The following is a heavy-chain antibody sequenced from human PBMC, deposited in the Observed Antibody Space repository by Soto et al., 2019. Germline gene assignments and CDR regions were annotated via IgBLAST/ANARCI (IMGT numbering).Heavy chain of an antibody. CDR3: ARARSANSAADAFDI. CDR1: GGTFSSYT. J-gene: IGHJ3*02. V-gene: IGHV1-69*02. CDR2: IIPILGIA. Sequence: VQLVQSGAEVKKPGSSVKVSCKASGGTFSSYTISWVRQAPGQGLEWMGRIIPILGIANYAQKFQGRVTITADKSTSTAYMELSSLRSEDTAVYYCARARSANSAADAFDIWGQGTMVTVSS. D-gene: IGHD3-10*01.